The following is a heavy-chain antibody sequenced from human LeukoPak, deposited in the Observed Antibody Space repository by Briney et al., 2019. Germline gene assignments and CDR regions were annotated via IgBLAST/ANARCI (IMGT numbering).Heavy chain of an antibody. J-gene: IGHJ5*02. CDR1: GGSFSGYY. Sequence: SQTLSLTCAVYGGSFSGYYWSWIRQPPGKGLEWIGEINHSGSTNYNPSLKSRVTISVDTSKNQFSLKLSSVTAADTAVYYCARDARPCRDFWSGRKEGNWFDLWGQGTLVTVSS. V-gene: IGHV4-34*01. CDR3: ARDARPCRDFWSGRKEGNWFDL. D-gene: IGHD3-3*01. CDR2: INHSGST.